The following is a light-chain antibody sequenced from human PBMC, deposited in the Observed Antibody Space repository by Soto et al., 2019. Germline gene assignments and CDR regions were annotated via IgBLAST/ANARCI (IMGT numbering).Light chain of an antibody. CDR3: HQYSNLPVT. V-gene: IGKV3-20*01. CDR1: QSVNNNY. Sequence: IVLTQSQGTLSLSPGEGATLSCRASQSVNNNYLAWYQQKPGQAPRLLIYGASKRATGIPDRFSGSGSGTDFTLTISRLEPEDFAVYYCHQYSNLPVTFGGGTKVDIK. J-gene: IGKJ4*01. CDR2: GAS.